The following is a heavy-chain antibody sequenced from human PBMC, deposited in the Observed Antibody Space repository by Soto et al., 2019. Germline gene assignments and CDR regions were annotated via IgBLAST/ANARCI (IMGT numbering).Heavy chain of an antibody. D-gene: IGHD3-22*01. J-gene: IGHJ5*02. CDR1: GGSISSGGYS. CDR3: ARSRGAMIVIDL. V-gene: IGHV4-30-2*01. CDR2: TSHSGNT. Sequence: SETPLTCAVSGGSISSGGYSWSWIRQPPGKGLEWIGYTSHSGNTYYNPSLKSRVTISVDRSQNQFSLKLISVTAADTAVYYCARSRGAMIVIDLCGQRALVTVSS.